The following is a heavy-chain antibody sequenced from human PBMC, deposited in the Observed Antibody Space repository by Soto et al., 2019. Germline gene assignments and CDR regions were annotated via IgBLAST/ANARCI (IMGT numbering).Heavy chain of an antibody. CDR1: GFTFSDYY. D-gene: IGHD4-17*01. CDR2: ISSSGSTI. CDR3: ARDPRNYGDYYFDY. V-gene: IGHV3-11*01. J-gene: IGHJ4*02. Sequence: QVQLVESGGGLVKPGGSLRLSCAASGFTFSDYYMSWIRQAPGKGLEWVSYISSSGSTIHYADSVKGRFTISRGNAKNSLSLQMNSLRAEDTAVHYCARDPRNYGDYYFDYWGQGALVTVSS.